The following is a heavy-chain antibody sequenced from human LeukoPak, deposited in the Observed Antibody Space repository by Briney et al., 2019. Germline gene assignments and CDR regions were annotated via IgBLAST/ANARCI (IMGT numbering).Heavy chain of an antibody. D-gene: IGHD7-27*01. CDR2: IYYSGST. CDR3: VRDRELGY. V-gene: IGHV4-59*01. Sequence: KPSETLSLTCTVSGGSISSYYWSWIRQPPGKGLEWIGYIYYSGSTNYNPSLKSRVTISVDTSKNQFSLKLSSVTAADTAVYYCVRDRELGYWGQGILVTVSS. J-gene: IGHJ4*02. CDR1: GGSISSYY.